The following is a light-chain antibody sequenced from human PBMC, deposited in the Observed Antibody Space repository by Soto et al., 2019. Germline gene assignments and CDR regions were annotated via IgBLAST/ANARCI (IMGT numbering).Light chain of an antibody. J-gene: IGKJ2*01. Sequence: ESVLTQSPGTLSLSPGERATLSCRASQSVSSSYLAWYQQKPGQAPRHLIYGASSRATDIPDRFSGSGSGTEFTLTISSLEPEDFAVYYCLQYGSSPYTFGQGTKLEI. CDR3: LQYGSSPYT. V-gene: IGKV3-20*01. CDR2: GAS. CDR1: QSVSSSY.